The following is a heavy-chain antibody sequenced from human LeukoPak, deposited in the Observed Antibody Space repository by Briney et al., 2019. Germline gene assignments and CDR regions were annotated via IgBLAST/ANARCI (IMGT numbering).Heavy chain of an antibody. CDR2: IYYSGST. Sequence: PSETLSLTCTVSGGSISSNTYYWSWIRQPPGKGLEWIGYIYYSGSTNYNPSLKSRVTISVDTSKNQFSLKLSSVTAADTAVYYCARCGSGKVDYWGQGTLVTVSS. CDR3: ARCGSGKVDY. J-gene: IGHJ4*02. CDR1: GGSISSNTYY. V-gene: IGHV4-61*05. D-gene: IGHD3-10*01.